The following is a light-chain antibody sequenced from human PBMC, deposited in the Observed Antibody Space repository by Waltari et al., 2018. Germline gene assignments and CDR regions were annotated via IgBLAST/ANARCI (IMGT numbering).Light chain of an antibody. CDR2: GAS. CDR1: QSVGSD. CDR3: QQYNKWPPYT. Sequence: EIVMTQSPATLSVSPGERATLSCRASQSVGSDLAWYQQKPGQAPSLLIYGASTRVTGVPARFSGSGSGTEFTLTISSLQSEDFAAYYCQQYNKWPPYTFGQGTKLEIK. J-gene: IGKJ2*01. V-gene: IGKV3-15*01.